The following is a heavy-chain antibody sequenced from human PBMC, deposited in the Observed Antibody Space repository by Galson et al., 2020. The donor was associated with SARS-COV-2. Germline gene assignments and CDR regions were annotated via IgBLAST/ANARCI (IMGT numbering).Heavy chain of an antibody. CDR1: GYTLTELS. CDR2: IIVYNGYT. J-gene: IGHJ4*02. Sequence: ASVKVSCKVSGYTLTELSMHWVRQAPGKGLEWMGWIIVYNGYTDYAQKVQGRVIMTTDTSTNTAYMELTNLRSDDAAVYYCARVGRMVRGYFDYWGQGTLVTVSS. V-gene: IGHV1-18*01. D-gene: IGHD3-10*01. CDR3: ARVGRMVRGYFDY.